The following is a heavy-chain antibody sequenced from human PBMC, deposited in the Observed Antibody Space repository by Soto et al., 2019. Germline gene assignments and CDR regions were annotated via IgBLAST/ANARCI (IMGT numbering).Heavy chain of an antibody. D-gene: IGHD3-16*01. CDR1: GNTFNSNW. CDR2: IYPGDSDT. V-gene: IGHV5-51*01. Sequence: GESLKISCQGSGNTFNSNWIAWVRQMPGKGLEWMGIIYPGDSDTRYGPSFQGQVTISADKSISTAYLQWSSLEASDTAMYYCALGGGNFDYWGQGTLVTVSS. CDR3: ALGGGNFDY. J-gene: IGHJ4*02.